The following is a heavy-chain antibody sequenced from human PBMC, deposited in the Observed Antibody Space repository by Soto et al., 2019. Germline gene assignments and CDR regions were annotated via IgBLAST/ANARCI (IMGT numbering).Heavy chain of an antibody. CDR2: LNTGDCNT. J-gene: IGHJ4*02. CDR1: GYSFSTYG. D-gene: IGHD3-10*01. V-gene: IGHV1-18*04. Sequence: QVLLVQSGAEVKKPEASVKVSCKASGYSFSTYGVSWGRQAPGQGLEWMGWLNTGDCNTAYAQKLQGRITLATDTSPTAAYMARKSLRADDAAIHWCARGDTSGSAIDVFDHRGQGMLLTVSS. CDR3: ARGDTSGSAIDVFDH.